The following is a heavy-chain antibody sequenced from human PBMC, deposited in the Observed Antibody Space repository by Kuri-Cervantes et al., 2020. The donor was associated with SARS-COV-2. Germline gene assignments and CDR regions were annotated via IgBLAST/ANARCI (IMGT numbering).Heavy chain of an antibody. V-gene: IGHV3-23*01. D-gene: IGHD2-2*01. CDR1: GFTFSSYA. Sequence: GESLKISCAASGFTFSSYAMSWVRQAPGKGLEWVSAISGSGGSTYYADSVKGRFTISRDNSKNTLYLQMNSLRAEDTAVYYCAKQPGFVPRYFDLWGRGTLVPSPQ. CDR3: AKQPGFVPRYFDL. J-gene: IGHJ2*01. CDR2: ISGSGGST.